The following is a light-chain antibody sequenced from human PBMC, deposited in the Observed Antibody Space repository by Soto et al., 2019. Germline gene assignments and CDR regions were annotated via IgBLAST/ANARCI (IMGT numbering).Light chain of an antibody. Sequence: ALTQPASVSGSPGQSITISCTGTSSDVGSYNHVSWYQQYLAKAPKLMIFEVNNRPSGVSDRFSGSKSGNTASLTISGLQPEDEGDYYCSSYTSSSALVFGTGTKVTVL. CDR1: SSDVGSYNH. V-gene: IGLV2-14*01. CDR2: EVN. J-gene: IGLJ1*01. CDR3: SSYTSSSALV.